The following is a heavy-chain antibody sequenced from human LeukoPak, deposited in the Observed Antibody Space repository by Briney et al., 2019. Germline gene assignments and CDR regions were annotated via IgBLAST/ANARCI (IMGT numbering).Heavy chain of an antibody. Sequence: SVKVSCKASGGTFSSYAISWVRQAPGQGLEWVGGIIPIFGTAKYAQKFQGRVTITTDQSTSTAYMELSSLRSEDTAVYYCAIRYYYDSSGKRSNAYYFDYWGQGTLVTVSS. CDR1: GGTFSSYA. CDR3: AIRYYYDSSGKRSNAYYFDY. J-gene: IGHJ4*02. V-gene: IGHV1-69*05. CDR2: IIPIFGTA. D-gene: IGHD3-22*01.